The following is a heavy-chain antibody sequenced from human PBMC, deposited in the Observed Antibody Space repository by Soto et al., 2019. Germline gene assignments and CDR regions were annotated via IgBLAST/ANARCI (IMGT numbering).Heavy chain of an antibody. CDR3: ARPSTATTDYYYYYGMDV. Sequence: QVQLVQSGAEVKKPGSSVKVSCKASGGTFSSYAISWVRQAPGQGLEWMGGIIPIFGTANYAQKFQGRVTITADESTSTAYMELSSLRSQDTAVSDCARPSTATTDYYYYYGMDVWGQGTTVTISS. D-gene: IGHD4-4*01. CDR2: IIPIFGTA. CDR1: GGTFSSYA. J-gene: IGHJ6*02. V-gene: IGHV1-69*01.